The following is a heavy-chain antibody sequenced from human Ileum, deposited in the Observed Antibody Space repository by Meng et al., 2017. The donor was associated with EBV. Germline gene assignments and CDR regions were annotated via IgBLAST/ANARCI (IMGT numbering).Heavy chain of an antibody. Sequence: QLQVQESGPGLVKPSETLSLTCSVSGGSLSSSSYYWGWIRQPPGKGLEWIGNIHYSGSTYYNPSLKSRVTISVDTSKNQFSLKLRSVTAADTAVYYCARTYYYDSSGYAPFDYWGQGTLVTVSS. J-gene: IGHJ4*02. CDR3: ARTYYYDSSGYAPFDY. V-gene: IGHV4-39*07. D-gene: IGHD3-22*01. CDR2: IHYSGST. CDR1: GGSLSSSSYY.